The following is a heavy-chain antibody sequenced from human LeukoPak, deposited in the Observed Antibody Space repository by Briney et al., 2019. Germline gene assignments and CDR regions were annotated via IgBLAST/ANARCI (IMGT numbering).Heavy chain of an antibody. CDR2: IYHSGST. V-gene: IGHV4-38-2*02. J-gene: IGHJ4*02. D-gene: IGHD3-3*01. Sequence: SETLSLTCTVSGYSISSGYYWGWIRQPPGKGLEWIGSIYHSGSTYYNPSLKSRVTISVDTSKNQFSLKVSSVTAADTAVYYCARSYDFWSRDSRFDYWGLGTLVTVSS. CDR1: GYSISSGYY. CDR3: ARSYDFWSRDSRFDY.